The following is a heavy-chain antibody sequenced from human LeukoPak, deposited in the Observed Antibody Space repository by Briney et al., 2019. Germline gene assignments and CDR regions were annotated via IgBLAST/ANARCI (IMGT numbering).Heavy chain of an antibody. CDR3: ARGTKGFDY. Sequence: GGSLRLSCAASGFTFSSYSMNWVRKAPGKGLEWVSSISSSSSYIYYADSVKGRFTISGDNAKNSLYRQMNSLRAEDTAVYYCARGTKGFDYWGRGTLVSVSS. D-gene: IGHD3-10*01. CDR2: ISSSSSYI. V-gene: IGHV3-21*01. CDR1: GFTFSSYS. J-gene: IGHJ4*02.